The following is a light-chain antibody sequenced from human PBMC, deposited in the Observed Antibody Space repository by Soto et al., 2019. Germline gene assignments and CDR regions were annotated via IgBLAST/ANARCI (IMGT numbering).Light chain of an antibody. Sequence: EIVLTQSPGTLSLSPGERATLSCRASQSVNSRNLAWYQQKPGQAPRLLIYAASSRATGIPDRFSGSGSGTDFTLTISRLDPDDFAVYYCQQFASSPLFGQWTKMEIK. J-gene: IGKJ2*01. V-gene: IGKV3-20*01. CDR1: QSVNSRN. CDR2: AAS. CDR3: QQFASSPL.